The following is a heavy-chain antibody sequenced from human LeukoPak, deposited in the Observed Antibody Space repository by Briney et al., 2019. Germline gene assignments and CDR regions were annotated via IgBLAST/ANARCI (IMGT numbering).Heavy chain of an antibody. D-gene: IGHD2-2*01. CDR2: IIPIFGIA. V-gene: IGHV1-69*04. Sequence: SVKVSCKASGGTFSSYAISWVRQAPGQGLEWMGRIIPIFGIANYAQKFQGRVTITADKSTSTAYMELSSLRSEDTAVYYCAIAQLPAAINWFDPWGQGTLVTVSS. CDR3: AIAQLPAAINWFDP. J-gene: IGHJ5*02. CDR1: GGTFSSYA.